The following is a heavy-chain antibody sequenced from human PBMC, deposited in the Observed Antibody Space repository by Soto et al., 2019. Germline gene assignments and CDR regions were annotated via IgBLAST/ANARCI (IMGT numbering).Heavy chain of an antibody. CDR2: IKQDGSEK. V-gene: IGHV3-7*01. J-gene: IGHJ4*02. D-gene: IGHD4-4*01. CDR1: GFTFSSYW. CDR3: ARDIALTVSFPTFDY. Sequence: GGSLRLSCAASGFTFSSYWMSWVRQAPGKGLEWVANIKQDGSEKYYVDSVKGRFTISRDNAKNSLYLQMNSLRAEDTAVYYCARDIALTVSFPTFDYWGQGTLVTVSS.